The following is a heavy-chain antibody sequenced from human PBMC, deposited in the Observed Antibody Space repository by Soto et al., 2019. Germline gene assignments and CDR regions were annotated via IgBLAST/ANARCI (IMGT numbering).Heavy chain of an antibody. V-gene: IGHV3-13*01. CDR2: IGTAGDT. CDR3: ARFGGLTQAIYYYYGMDV. Sequence: EVQLVESGGGLVQPGGSLRLSCAASGFTFSSYDMHWVRQATGKGLEWVSAIGTAGDTYYPGSVKGRFTISRENAKNSLYLQMNSLRAEDTAVYYCARFGGLTQAIYYYYGMDVWGQGTTVTVSS. J-gene: IGHJ6*02. D-gene: IGHD3-16*01. CDR1: GFTFSSYD.